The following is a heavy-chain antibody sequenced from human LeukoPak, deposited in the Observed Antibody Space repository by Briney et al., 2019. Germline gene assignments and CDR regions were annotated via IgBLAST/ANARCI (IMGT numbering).Heavy chain of an antibody. J-gene: IGHJ4*02. CDR1: GFTFNTYA. CDR2: IRSSGGTT. D-gene: IGHD2-15*01. V-gene: IGHV3-23*01. CDR3: AKVPPSYCSGGSCSLDY. Sequence: PGGSLRLSCAASGFTFNTYAMSWVRQAPGRELEWVSSIRSSGGTTYYGDSVKGRFTITRDNSKNTLYLQMNSLRAEDTAVYYCAKVPPSYCSGGSCSLDYWGQGTLVTVSS.